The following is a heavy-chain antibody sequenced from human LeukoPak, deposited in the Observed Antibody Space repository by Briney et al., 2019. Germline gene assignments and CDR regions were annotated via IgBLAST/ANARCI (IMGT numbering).Heavy chain of an antibody. D-gene: IGHD2-15*01. CDR3: ARERRGGRPED. CDR2: ISSTGSSI. V-gene: IGHV3-48*03. J-gene: IGHJ4*02. CDR1: GFTFSSYE. Sequence: GGALRLSCAASGFTFSSYEMNWVRQAPGKGLEWISYISSTGSSINYADSVKGRFTISRDNAKNTLYLQLNSLRAEDTAVYYCARERRGGRPEDWGQGTLVAVSS.